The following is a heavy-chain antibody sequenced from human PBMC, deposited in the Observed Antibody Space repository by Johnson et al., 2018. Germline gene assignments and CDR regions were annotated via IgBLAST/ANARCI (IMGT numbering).Heavy chain of an antibody. CDR1: GFTFSSYG. Sequence: VQLVESGGGVVQPGRTLRLSCAASGFTFSSYGMHWVRQAPGKGLEWVAVISYDGNNKYYADSVRGRFTISRDNSKNTLYLQMNSLSAEDTAVYYCAKNGDLVDYYYYMDVWGNGTTVTVSS. CDR2: ISYDGNNK. J-gene: IGHJ6*03. CDR3: AKNGDLVDYYYYMDV. D-gene: IGHD4-17*01. V-gene: IGHV3-30*18.